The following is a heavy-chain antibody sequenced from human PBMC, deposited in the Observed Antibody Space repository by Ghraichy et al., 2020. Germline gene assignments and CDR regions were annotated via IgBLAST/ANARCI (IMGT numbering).Heavy chain of an antibody. V-gene: IGHV4-39*01. Sequence: SETLSLTCTVSGGSISSSSYYWGWIRQPPGKGLEWIGSIYYSGSTYYNPSLKSRVTISVDTSKNQFSLKLSSVTAADTAVYYCARLAAWIQLRERGCCAFDIWVQGIMVTVSS. CDR2: IYYSGST. CDR3: ARLAAWIQLRERGCCAFDI. D-gene: IGHD5-18*01. CDR1: GGSISSSSYY. J-gene: IGHJ3*02.